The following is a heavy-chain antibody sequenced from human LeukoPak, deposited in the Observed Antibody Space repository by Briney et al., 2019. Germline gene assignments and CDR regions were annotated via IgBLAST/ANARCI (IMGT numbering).Heavy chain of an antibody. Sequence: GGSLRLSCAVSGFTFSTKSMNWVRQAPGKGLEWVSYITADSGTTYYADSVKGRFTISRDNAKNSLHLQMNSLRDEDTAVYYCASRDYFDYWGQGTLVTVSS. CDR1: GFTFSTKS. J-gene: IGHJ4*02. V-gene: IGHV3-48*02. CDR3: ASRDYFDY. CDR2: ITADSGTT.